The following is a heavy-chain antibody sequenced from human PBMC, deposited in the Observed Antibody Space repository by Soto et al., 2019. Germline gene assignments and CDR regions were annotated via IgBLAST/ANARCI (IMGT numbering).Heavy chain of an antibody. CDR1: GGSISSGGYS. CDR2: IYHSGST. CDR3: ARVLRVTIDY. J-gene: IGHJ4*02. D-gene: IGHD4-17*01. Sequence: SETLSLTCAVSGGSISSGGYSWSWIRQPPGKGLEWIGYIYHSGSTYYNPSLKSRVTISVDRSKNQFSLKLSSVTAADTAVYYCARVLRVTIDYWGQGTLVTVSS. V-gene: IGHV4-30-2*01.